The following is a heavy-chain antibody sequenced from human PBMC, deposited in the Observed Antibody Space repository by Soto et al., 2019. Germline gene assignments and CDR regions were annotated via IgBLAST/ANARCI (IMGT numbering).Heavy chain of an antibody. Sequence: SGPTLVNPTQTLTLTCTFSGFSLSTSGMCVSWIRQPPGKALEWLARIDWDDDKYYSTSLKTRLTISKDTSKNQVVLTMTNMDPVDTATYYCARIYCSGSSSADMDVWGKGTTVTVSS. CDR1: GFSLSTSGMC. J-gene: IGHJ6*03. V-gene: IGHV2-70*11. CDR3: ARIYCSGSSSADMDV. D-gene: IGHD6-6*01. CDR2: IDWDDDK.